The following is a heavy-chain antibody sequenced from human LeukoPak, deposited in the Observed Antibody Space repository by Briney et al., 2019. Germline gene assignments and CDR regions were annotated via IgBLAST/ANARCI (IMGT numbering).Heavy chain of an antibody. CDR2: IKQGGSEK. J-gene: IGHJ6*03. V-gene: IGHV3-7*01. Sequence: GGSLRLSCAASGFNFNTYWMSWVRQAPGKGLEWVANIKQGGSEKFYVDSMKGRFTISRDNSKNTLYLQMNSLRAEDTAVYYCARVLSGSGSLYYYYYYMDVWGKGTTVTISS. CDR1: GFNFNTYW. D-gene: IGHD3-10*01. CDR3: ARVLSGSGSLYYYYYYMDV.